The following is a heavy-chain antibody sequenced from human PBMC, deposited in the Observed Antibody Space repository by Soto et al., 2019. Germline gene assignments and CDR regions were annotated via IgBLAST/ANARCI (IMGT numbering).Heavy chain of an antibody. CDR2: ISSSSSYI. CDR1: GFTFSSYS. D-gene: IGHD2-15*01. J-gene: IGHJ6*02. CDR3: ARGKDRNYYYYGMDV. Sequence: PGGSLRLSCAASGFTFSSYSMNWVRQAPGKGLEWVSSISSSSSYIYYADSVKGRFTISRDNAKNSLYLQMNSLRAEDTAVYYCARGKDRNYYYYGMDVWGQGTTVTVSS. V-gene: IGHV3-21*01.